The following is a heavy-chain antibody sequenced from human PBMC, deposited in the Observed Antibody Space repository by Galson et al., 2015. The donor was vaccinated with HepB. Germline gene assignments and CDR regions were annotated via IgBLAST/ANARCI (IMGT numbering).Heavy chain of an antibody. CDR1: GLTFSDLY. Sequence: SLRLSCAASGLTFSDLYMTWIRQAPGKGMEWVSYISSSGGTKYYADSVKGRFINYRDNAKNSLYLQMNSLRAEDTAVYYCASLHDYGSENWGQGTLVTVSS. D-gene: IGHD3-10*01. V-gene: IGHV3-11*01. CDR2: ISSSGGTK. CDR3: ASLHDYGSEN. J-gene: IGHJ4*02.